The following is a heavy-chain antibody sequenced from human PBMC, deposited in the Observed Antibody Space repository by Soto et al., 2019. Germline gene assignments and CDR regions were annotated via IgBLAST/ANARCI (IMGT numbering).Heavy chain of an antibody. V-gene: IGHV1-69*13. CDR1: GGTFSSYA. CDR2: IIPIFGTA. Sequence: ASVKVSCKASGGTFSSYAISWVRQAPGQGLEWMGGIIPIFGTANYAQKFQGRVTITADESTSTAYMELSSLRSEDTAVYYCARDYYDSSGYSLFDYWGQGTLVTVSS. J-gene: IGHJ4*02. CDR3: ARDYYDSSGYSLFDY. D-gene: IGHD3-22*01.